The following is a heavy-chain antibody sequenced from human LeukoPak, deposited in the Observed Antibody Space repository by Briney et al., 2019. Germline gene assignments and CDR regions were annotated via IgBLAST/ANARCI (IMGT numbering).Heavy chain of an antibody. CDR1: GFTFSSYS. CDR2: ISSSSSYI. D-gene: IGHD5-18*01. CDR3: ARDFRGPWIQLWFILGY. V-gene: IGHV3-21*01. J-gene: IGHJ4*02. Sequence: PGGSLRLSCAASGFTFSSYSMNWVRQAPGKGLEWVSSISSSSSYIYYADSVKGRFTISRDNAKNSLYLQMNSLRAEDTAVYYCARDFRGPWIQLWFILGYWGQGTLVTVSS.